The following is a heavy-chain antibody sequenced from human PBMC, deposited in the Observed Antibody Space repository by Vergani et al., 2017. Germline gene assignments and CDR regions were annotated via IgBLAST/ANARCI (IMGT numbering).Heavy chain of an antibody. CDR1: GYTFTGYY. CDR2: INPNSGGT. J-gene: IGHJ4*02. V-gene: IGHV1-2*02. D-gene: IGHD4-17*01. Sequence: QVQLVQSGAEVKKPGASVKVSCKASGYTFTGYYMHWVRQAPGQGLEWMGWINPNSGGTNYAQKFQGRVTMTRETSISTAYMELSRLRSDDTAVYYCARATVTQRTETFDYWSQGTLVTVSS. CDR3: ARATVTQRTETFDY.